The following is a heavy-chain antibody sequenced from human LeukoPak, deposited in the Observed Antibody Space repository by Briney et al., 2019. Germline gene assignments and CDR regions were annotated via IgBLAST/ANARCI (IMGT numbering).Heavy chain of an antibody. D-gene: IGHD6-19*01. CDR2: IYYSGST. J-gene: IGHJ4*02. V-gene: IGHV4-4*02. CDR3: ARDRAGQWLY. CDR1: AGSISSSSW. Sequence: KPSETLSLTCSVSAGSISSSSWWSWVRQSPVKGLEWIGSIYYSGSTYYNPSLKSRVTISVDTSKNQFSLKLSSVTAADTAVYYCARDRAGQWLYWGQGTLVTVSS.